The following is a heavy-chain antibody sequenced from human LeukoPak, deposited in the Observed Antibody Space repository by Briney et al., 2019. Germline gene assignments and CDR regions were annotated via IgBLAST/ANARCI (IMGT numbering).Heavy chain of an antibody. CDR1: GFASRSYE. J-gene: IGHJ4*02. V-gene: IGHV3-48*03. D-gene: IGHD3-10*01. CDR3: AKDRRSSGSGSYFLFDY. CDR2: INPSDKTT. Sequence: GGSLRPSCAASGFASRSYEMNWVRQAPGKGLGWVSYINPSDKTTYYAASVKGQFTNSRDNAKKSVYLQMNSRRDEDTAVYYCAKDRRSSGSGSYFLFDYWGQGTLVTVSS.